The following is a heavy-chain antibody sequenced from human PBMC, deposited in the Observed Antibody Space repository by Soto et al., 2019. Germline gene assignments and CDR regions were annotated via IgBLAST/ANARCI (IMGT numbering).Heavy chain of an antibody. CDR1: GYSFAGYW. V-gene: IGHV5-10-1*01. Sequence: PGESLKISCKGSGYSFAGYWITWVRQMPGKGLEWMGRIDPSDSQTYYSPSFRGHVTISAAKSITSAFVQWGSLKASDSAIYYCARFRAPRRQLISMSFHLWGLGTLVTVSS. D-gene: IGHD6-13*01. J-gene: IGHJ4*03. CDR2: IDPSDSQT. CDR3: ARFRAPRRQLISMSFHL.